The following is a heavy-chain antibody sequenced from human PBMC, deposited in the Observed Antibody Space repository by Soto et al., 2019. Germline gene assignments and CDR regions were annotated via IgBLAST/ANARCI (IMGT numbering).Heavy chain of an antibody. Sequence: EVQLVESGGGLVQPGGSLRLSCAASGFTFSSYSMTWVRQAPGKGLEWVSYISSSSSTIYYADSVKGRFTISRDNAKNSLYLQMNSLRDEDTAAYYCERAAGAVIVRSDYWGQGTLVTVSS. D-gene: IGHD6-25*01. CDR3: ERAAGAVIVRSDY. J-gene: IGHJ4*02. V-gene: IGHV3-48*02. CDR1: GFTFSSYS. CDR2: ISSSSSTI.